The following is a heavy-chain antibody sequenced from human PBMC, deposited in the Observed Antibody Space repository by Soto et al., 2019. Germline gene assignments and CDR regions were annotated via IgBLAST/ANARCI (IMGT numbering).Heavy chain of an antibody. J-gene: IGHJ6*02. CDR1: GFTVSNNY. Sequence: PGESLKISCAASGFTVSNNYMSWVRQAPGKGLEWVSVIYSDGSAYYADSVKGRFTISRDNSKNTLYFQVNSLRAEDTAVYYCAKDLTAAVGRYYGMDVWGQGTTVTVSS. CDR3: AKDLTAAVGRYYGMDV. CDR2: IYSDGSA. D-gene: IGHD6-13*01. V-gene: IGHV3-66*01.